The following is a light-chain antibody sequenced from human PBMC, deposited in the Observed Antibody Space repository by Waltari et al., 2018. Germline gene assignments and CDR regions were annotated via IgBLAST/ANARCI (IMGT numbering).Light chain of an antibody. J-gene: IGLJ2*01. CDR2: QDS. CDR1: NVGDKY. V-gene: IGLV3-1*01. Sequence: SYELTQPPSVSVSPGQTASITCSGDNVGDKYACWYQQKPGQSPVLVIYQDSKRPSGIPERFSGSNSGNTATVTISGTQAMDEADYYCQAWDSSKVVFGGGTKLTVL. CDR3: QAWDSSKVV.